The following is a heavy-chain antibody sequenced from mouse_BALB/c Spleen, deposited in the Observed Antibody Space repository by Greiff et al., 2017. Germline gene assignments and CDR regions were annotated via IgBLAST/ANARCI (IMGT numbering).Heavy chain of an antibody. V-gene: IGHV5-17*02. CDR1: GFTFSSFG. J-gene: IGHJ3*01. CDR3: ASFYDGYGFAY. CDR2: ISSGSSTI. D-gene: IGHD2-3*01. Sequence: EVKVVESGGGLVQPGGSRKLSCAASGFTFSSFGMHWVRQAPEKGLEWVAYISSGSSTIYYADTVKGRFTISRDNPKNTLFLQMTSLRSEDTAMYYCASFYDGYGFAYWGQGTLVTVSA.